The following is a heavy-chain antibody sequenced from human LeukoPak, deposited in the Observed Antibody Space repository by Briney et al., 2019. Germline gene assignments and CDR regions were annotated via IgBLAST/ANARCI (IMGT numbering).Heavy chain of an antibody. D-gene: IGHD2-15*01. Sequence: ASVKVSCKASGYTFTSYGISWVRQAPGQGLEWMGWISAYNGNTNYAQKLQGRVTMTTDTSTSTAYMELRSLRSDDTAVYYCARACCSGGSCYGLYDYWGQGTLVTVSS. CDR3: ARACCSGGSCYGLYDY. CDR2: ISAYNGNT. J-gene: IGHJ4*02. CDR1: GYTFTSYG. V-gene: IGHV1-18*01.